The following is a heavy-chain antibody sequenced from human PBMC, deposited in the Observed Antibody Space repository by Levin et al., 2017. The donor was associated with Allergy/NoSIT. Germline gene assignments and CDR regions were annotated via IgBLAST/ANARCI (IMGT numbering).Heavy chain of an antibody. CDR1: GGSISSSSYY. V-gene: IGHV4-39*01. Sequence: SETLSLTCTVSGGSISSSSYYWGWIRQPPGKGLEWIGSIYYSGSTYYNPSLKSRVTISVDTSKNQFSLNLNSVTAADTAGYYCGRHGELEGSDPLLFGTNTKNWFDPWGQGTLVTVSS. CDR2: IYYSGST. D-gene: IGHD3-10*01. CDR3: GRHGELEGSDPLLFGTNTKNWFDP. J-gene: IGHJ5*02.